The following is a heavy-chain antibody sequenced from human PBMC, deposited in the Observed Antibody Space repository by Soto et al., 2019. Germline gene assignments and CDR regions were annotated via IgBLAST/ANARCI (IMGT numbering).Heavy chain of an antibody. V-gene: IGHV1-46*01. CDR3: ARARIAARGSYYYYGMDV. Sequence: QVQLVQSGAEVKKPGASVKVSCMASGYTFTSYYMHWVRQAPGQGLEWMGIINPSGGSTSYAQEFQGRVTMTRDTSTSTLYMDLSSLRSEDTAVYYCARARIAARGSYYYYGMDVWGQGTTVTVSS. J-gene: IGHJ6*02. D-gene: IGHD6-6*01. CDR2: INPSGGST. CDR1: GYTFTSYY.